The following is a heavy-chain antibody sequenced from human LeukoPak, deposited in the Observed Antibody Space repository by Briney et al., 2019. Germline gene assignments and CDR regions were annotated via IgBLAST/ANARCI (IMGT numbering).Heavy chain of an antibody. CDR3: AKAGWFGELLSPTYFDY. CDR2: ISGSGGST. CDR1: GFTFSSYA. V-gene: IGHV3-23*01. J-gene: IGHJ4*02. D-gene: IGHD3-10*01. Sequence: PGGSLRLSCAASGFTFSSYAMSWVRQAPGKGLEWVSAISGSGGSTYYADSVKGRFTISRDNSKNTLYLQMNSLRAEDTAVYYCAKAGWFGELLSPTYFDYWGQGTLVTVPS.